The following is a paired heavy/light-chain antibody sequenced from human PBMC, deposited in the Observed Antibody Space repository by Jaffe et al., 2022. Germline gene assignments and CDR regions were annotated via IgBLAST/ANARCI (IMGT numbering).Heavy chain of an antibody. J-gene: IGHJ5*01. CDR3: ARQVSLGQWYYDS. D-gene: IGHD3-16*01. CDR1: GYSMNTDYW. Sequence: QVQLKESGPGVVKPWETLSLTCTVSGYSMNTDYWWAWIRQPPRQGLEWIASVYHSGSIHYNPSLQSRVTISRDTSKNQFSLKVNSVTAADTAVYYCARQVSLGQWYYDSWGQGTLVTVSS. CDR2: VYHSGSI. V-gene: IGHV4-38-2*02.
Light chain of an antibody. CDR3: ASFSTSGTYVL. Sequence: QSALTQPPSVSGSPGQSVTISCTGSGSDVGTYNAVSWYQRPPGTAPKLVIYGVSNRPSGVPDRFSGSKSGTTASLTISGLQAEDEADYFCASFSTSGTYVLFGGGTTLTVL. V-gene: IGLV2-18*02. CDR2: GVS. J-gene: IGLJ2*01. CDR1: GSDVGTYNA.